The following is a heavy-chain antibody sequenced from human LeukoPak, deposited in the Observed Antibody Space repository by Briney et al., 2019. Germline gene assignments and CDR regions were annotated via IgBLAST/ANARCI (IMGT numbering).Heavy chain of an antibody. CDR3: AKGCGGTCYSDFDC. V-gene: IGHV3-7*03. J-gene: IGHJ4*02. CDR2: IKQDGSEK. D-gene: IGHD2-21*01. CDR1: GFTFSSYW. Sequence: GGSLRLSCAASGFTFSSYWMSWVRQAPGKGLEWVANIKQDGSEKYYVDSVKGRFTISRDNAKNSLYLQMNSLRAEDTALYYCAKGCGGTCYSDFDCWGQGTLVTVSS.